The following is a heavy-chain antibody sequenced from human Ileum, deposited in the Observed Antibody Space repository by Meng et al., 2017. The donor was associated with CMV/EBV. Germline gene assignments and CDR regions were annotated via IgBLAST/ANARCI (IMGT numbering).Heavy chain of an antibody. CDR1: GFSFSDAW. CDR2: IKNKFTGGTA. CDR3: TTGAEKRITIFGVVRYGMDV. Sequence: GESLKISCAASGFSFSDAWMNWVRQAPGKGLEWVGLIKNKFTGGTAEYGAPVKGRFTISRDDSKNTLYLQMNSLKTEDTAVYYCTTGAEKRITIFGVVRYGMDVWGQGTTVTVSS. V-gene: IGHV3-15*01. J-gene: IGHJ6*02. D-gene: IGHD3-3*01.